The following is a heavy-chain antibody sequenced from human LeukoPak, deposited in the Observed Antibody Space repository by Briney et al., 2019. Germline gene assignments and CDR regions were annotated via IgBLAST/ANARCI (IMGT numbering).Heavy chain of an antibody. V-gene: IGHV1-69*04. CDR3: ARELRFLEWLPPGYYGMDV. CDR2: IIPILGIA. CDR1: GGTFSSYT. D-gene: IGHD3-3*01. J-gene: IGHJ6*02. Sequence: SVKVSCKASGGTFSSYTISWVRQAPGQGLEWMGRIIPILGIANYAQKFQGRVTITADKSTSTAYMELSSLRSEDTAVYYCARELRFLEWLPPGYYGMDVWGQGTTVTVS.